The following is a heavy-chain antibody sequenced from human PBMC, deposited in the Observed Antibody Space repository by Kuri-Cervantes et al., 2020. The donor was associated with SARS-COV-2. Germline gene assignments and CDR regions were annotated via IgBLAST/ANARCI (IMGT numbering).Heavy chain of an antibody. CDR3: AGRGAGSSSAAFDI. V-gene: IGHV4-59*12. CDR2: IYYSGST. J-gene: IGHJ3*02. Sequence: SETLSLTCTVSGGSISSYYWSWIRQPPGKGLEWIGYIYYSGSTNYNPSLESRVTISVDTSKNQFSLKLSSVTAADTAVYYCAGRGAGSSSAAFDIWGLGTMVTVSS. D-gene: IGHD6-6*01. CDR1: GGSISSYY.